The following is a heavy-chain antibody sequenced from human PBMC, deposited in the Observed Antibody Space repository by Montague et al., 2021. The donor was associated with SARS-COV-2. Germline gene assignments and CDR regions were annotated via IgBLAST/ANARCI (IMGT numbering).Heavy chain of an antibody. D-gene: IGHD3-9*01. CDR3: ARIRDYDILTGSYSGFDY. V-gene: IGHV2-70*01. Sequence: VKPTQTLTLTCTFSGFSLSTSGMCVSWIRQPPGKALEWLALIDXXXDKYYSTSLKTRLTISKDTSKTQVVLTMTNMDPVDTATYYCARIRDYDILTGSYSGFDYWGQGTLVTVSS. J-gene: IGHJ4*02. CDR1: GFSLSTSGMC. CDR2: IDXXXDK.